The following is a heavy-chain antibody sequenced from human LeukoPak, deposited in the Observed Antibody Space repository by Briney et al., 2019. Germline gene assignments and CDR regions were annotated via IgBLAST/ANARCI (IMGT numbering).Heavy chain of an antibody. CDR3: ARGYYDILTGYYQFNY. D-gene: IGHD3-9*01. J-gene: IGHJ4*02. CDR2: IYYSGST. CDR1: GGSISSSSYY. V-gene: IGHV4-39*07. Sequence: PSETLSLTCTVSGGSISSSSYYWGWIRQPPGKGLEWIGSIYYSGSTYYNPSLKSRVTISVDTSKNQFSLKLSSVTAADTAVYYCARGYYDILTGYYQFNYWGQGTLVTVSS.